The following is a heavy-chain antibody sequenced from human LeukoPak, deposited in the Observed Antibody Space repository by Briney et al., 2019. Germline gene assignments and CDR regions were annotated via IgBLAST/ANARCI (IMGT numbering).Heavy chain of an antibody. CDR1: GGTFSSYA. J-gene: IGHJ5*02. V-gene: IGHV1-69*06. Sequence: SVKVSCKASGGTFSSYAISWVPQAPGQGLEWMGGVIPIFGTANYAQNFQGRVTITADKSTSTAYMELSSLRSEDTAMYYCARDQWLEENINWFDPWGQGTLVTVSS. CDR3: ARDQWLEENINWFDP. CDR2: VIPIFGTA. D-gene: IGHD6-19*01.